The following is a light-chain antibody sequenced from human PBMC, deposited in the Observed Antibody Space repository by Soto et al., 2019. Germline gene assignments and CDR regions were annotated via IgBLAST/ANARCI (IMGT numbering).Light chain of an antibody. CDR1: QSVSSSY. V-gene: IGKV3-20*01. CDR2: GAS. CDR3: QQYGSSPLT. J-gene: IGKJ4*01. Sequence: EIVLTQSPGTLSLSPGERATLSCRASQSVSSSYLAWYQQKPGQAPRLLIYGASSRATGIPERFSGSGSGTDFTLTISRLEPEDFAVYYCQQYGSSPLTFGGETKVEIK.